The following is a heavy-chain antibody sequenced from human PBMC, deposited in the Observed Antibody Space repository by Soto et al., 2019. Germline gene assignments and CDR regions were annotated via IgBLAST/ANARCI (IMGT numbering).Heavy chain of an antibody. Sequence: SETLSLTCTVSGVSISSYYCNWIRQPPGKGLEWIGYIYYSGNTVYNPSLMGRVTISEDTSKNQFSLKLSSVTAADTAVYYCAREGDNFWSGSKWFDPWGQEALVTVSS. CDR1: GVSISSYY. V-gene: IGHV4-59*01. J-gene: IGHJ5*02. CDR3: AREGDNFWSGSKWFDP. CDR2: IYYSGNT. D-gene: IGHD3-3*01.